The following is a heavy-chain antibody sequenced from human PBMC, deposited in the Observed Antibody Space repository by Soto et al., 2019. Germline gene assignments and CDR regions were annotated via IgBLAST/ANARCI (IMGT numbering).Heavy chain of an antibody. D-gene: IGHD1-1*01. Sequence: GGSLRLSCAASGFTFSTYAMTWVRQAPGKGLQWVSTVSGVGGSTYYSDSVKGRFTIFRDNSKNTVYLHMKSLRAEDTAVYYCAKDLTKGTGREFDYWGQGTLVTVS. CDR2: VSGVGGST. V-gene: IGHV3-23*01. CDR1: GFTFSTYA. CDR3: AKDLTKGTGREFDY. J-gene: IGHJ4*02.